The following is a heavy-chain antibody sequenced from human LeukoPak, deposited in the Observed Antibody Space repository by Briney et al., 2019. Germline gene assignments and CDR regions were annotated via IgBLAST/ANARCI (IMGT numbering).Heavy chain of an antibody. D-gene: IGHD6-6*01. J-gene: IGHJ4*02. CDR2: LSNTGDNT. CDR3: AQTGGLVPGRYFVY. CDR1: GFTFSNYN. V-gene: IGHV3-23*01. Sequence: GGSLRLSCAASGFTFSNYNMNWVRQAPGKGLEWVSTLSNTGDNTYYADSVKGRFTISRDNSKNTLYLQMSSLRAEDTAVYYCAQTGGLVPGRYFVYWGQGTLVTVSS.